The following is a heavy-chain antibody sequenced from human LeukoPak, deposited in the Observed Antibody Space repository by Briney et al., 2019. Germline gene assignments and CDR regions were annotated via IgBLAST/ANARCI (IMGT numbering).Heavy chain of an antibody. D-gene: IGHD2-15*01. V-gene: IGHV1-18*01. CDR3: ARDGYCSGGSCYSEVYYYYYMDV. CDR2: MSAYNGNT. J-gene: IGHJ6*03. CDR1: GYTFTSYD. Sequence: ASVKVSCKASGYTFTSYDISWVRQAPRQGLEGMGWMSAYNGNTNYAQQLQGRVTMTTGTSTSTAYMELRSLRSDDTAVYYCARDGYCSGGSCYSEVYYYYYMDVWGKGTTVTVSS.